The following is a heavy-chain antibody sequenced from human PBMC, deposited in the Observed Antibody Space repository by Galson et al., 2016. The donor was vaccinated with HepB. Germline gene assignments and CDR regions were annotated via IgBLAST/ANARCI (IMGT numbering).Heavy chain of an antibody. D-gene: IGHD4-17*01. CDR1: GFTLSSYA. CDR2: IDGHDDST. V-gene: IGHV3-23*01. CDR3: ATGGDYDI. J-gene: IGHJ4*02. Sequence: SLRLSCAASGFTLSSYAMSWVRQAPGKGLEWVSAIDGHDDSTYYADSVRGRFTISRDNSKNTLYPQINSLRAEDTAVYYCATGGDYDIWGQGTLVTVSS.